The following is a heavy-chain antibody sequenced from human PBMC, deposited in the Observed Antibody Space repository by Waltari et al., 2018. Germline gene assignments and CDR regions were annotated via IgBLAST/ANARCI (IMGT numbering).Heavy chain of an antibody. J-gene: IGHJ4*02. CDR1: GYTFSSYA. CDR2: INAGNGNT. D-gene: IGHD2-21*01. Sequence: DQLVQSGAEVKKPGASVKVSGKASGYTFSSYAMHWVRQAPGQGLEWMGWINAGNGNTKYSQKFQGRVTITRDTSASTAYMELSSLRSEDTAVYYCARESAPYCGGDCYLDYWGQGTLVTVSS. V-gene: IGHV1-3*01. CDR3: ARESAPYCGGDCYLDY.